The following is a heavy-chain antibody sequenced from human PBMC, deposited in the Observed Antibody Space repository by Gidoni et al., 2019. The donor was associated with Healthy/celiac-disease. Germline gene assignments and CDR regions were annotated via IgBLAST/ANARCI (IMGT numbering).Heavy chain of an antibody. V-gene: IGHV3-21*01. CDR2: ISSSSSYI. Sequence: EVQLVESGGGLVKPGGSLRLSCAASGFTFSSYSMNWVRQAPGKGLEWVSSISSSSSYIYYADSVKGRFTISRDNAKNSLYLQMNSLRAEDTAVYYCARDPGILSSSWYSIQKSYYYYGMDVWGQGTTVTVSS. CDR1: GFTFSSYS. J-gene: IGHJ6*02. D-gene: IGHD6-13*01. CDR3: ARDPGILSSSWYSIQKSYYYYGMDV.